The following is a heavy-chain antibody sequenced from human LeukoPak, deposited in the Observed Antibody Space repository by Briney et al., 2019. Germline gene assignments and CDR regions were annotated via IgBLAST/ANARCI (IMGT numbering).Heavy chain of an antibody. J-gene: IGHJ4*02. CDR1: GGSISTNY. CDR3: ARVNDRGSWLDY. V-gene: IGHV4-59*01. CDR2: IFYSGRN. Sequence: SETLSLTCTVSGGSISTNYWSWIRQPPGKGLEWIGNIFYSGRNNYNPSLKSRVTMSVDTSKNQFSLKLSSVTAADTAVYYCARVNDRGSWLDYRGQGTLVTV. D-gene: IGHD3-16*01.